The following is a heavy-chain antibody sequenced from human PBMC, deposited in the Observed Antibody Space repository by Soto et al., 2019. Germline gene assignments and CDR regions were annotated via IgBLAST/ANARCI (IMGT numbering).Heavy chain of an antibody. CDR3: ARDRQYSSSSVGY. D-gene: IGHD6-6*01. Sequence: GGSLRLSCAASGFTFSSYGMHWVCQAPGKGLEWVAVIWYDGSNKYYADSVKGRFTISRDNSKNTLYLQMNSLRAEDTAVYYCARDRQYSSSSVGYWGQGTLVTVSS. J-gene: IGHJ4*02. V-gene: IGHV3-33*01. CDR2: IWYDGSNK. CDR1: GFTFSSYG.